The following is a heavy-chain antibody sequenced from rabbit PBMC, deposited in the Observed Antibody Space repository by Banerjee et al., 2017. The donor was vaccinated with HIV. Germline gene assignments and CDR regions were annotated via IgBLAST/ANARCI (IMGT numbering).Heavy chain of an antibody. CDR2: INTISGDT. CDR1: GFSFSNGYV. V-gene: IGHV1S45*01. CDR3: ARGVYIGGTIPTYFNL. Sequence: QQQLVESGGGLVKPGASLTLTCKASGFSFSNGYVMCWVRQAPGKGLEWIACINTISGDTVYATWAKGRFTISKTSSTTVTLQMTSLTAADTATYFCARGVYIGGTIPTYFNLWGPGTLVTVS. D-gene: IGHD1-1*01. J-gene: IGHJ4*01.